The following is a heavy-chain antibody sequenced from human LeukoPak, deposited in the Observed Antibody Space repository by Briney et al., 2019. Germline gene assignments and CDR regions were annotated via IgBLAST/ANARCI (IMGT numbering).Heavy chain of an antibody. CDR2: IYYSGST. CDR3: ARPPHSVITGDSDWYFDL. J-gene: IGHJ2*01. D-gene: IGHD7-27*01. V-gene: IGHV4-39*01. Sequence: SETLSLTCAVYGGSFSSYYWGWIRQPPGKGLEWIGSIYYSGSTYYNPSLKSRVTISVDTSKNQFSLKLSSVTAADTAVYYCARPPHSVITGDSDWYFDLWGRGTLVTVSS. CDR1: GGSFSSYY.